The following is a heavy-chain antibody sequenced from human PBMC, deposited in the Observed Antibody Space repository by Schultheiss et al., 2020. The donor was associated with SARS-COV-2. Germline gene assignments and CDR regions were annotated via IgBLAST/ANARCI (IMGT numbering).Heavy chain of an antibody. D-gene: IGHD6-6*01. J-gene: IGHJ6*02. CDR1: GVTVSSNY. V-gene: IGHV3-66*01. Sequence: GGSLRLSCVGAGVTVSSNYVSWVRQAPGKGLEWVSVIYSDGSSYYADSVKGRFTISRDNSKNTLYLQMNSLRAEDTAVYYCARDGSSSGNYYYYYGMDVWGQGTTVTVSS. CDR3: ARDGSSSGNYYYYYGMDV. CDR2: IYSDGSS.